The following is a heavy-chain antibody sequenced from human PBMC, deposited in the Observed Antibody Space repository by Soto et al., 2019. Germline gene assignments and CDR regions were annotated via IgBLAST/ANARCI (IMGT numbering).Heavy chain of an antibody. Sequence: QVQLVESGGGVVQPGRSLRLSCAASGYVFNHYGLHWVRQAPGKGLEWLTLTSYDGSNKQYADSVKGRFTISRDDSKNTVYLQMKSLRVDDTAVYYGARWGGSRSSGSYIDHWGQATLVTVSS. V-gene: IGHV3-33*01. CDR2: TSYDGSNK. J-gene: IGHJ4*02. CDR3: ARWGGSRSSGSYIDH. CDR1: GYVFNHYG. D-gene: IGHD3-10*01.